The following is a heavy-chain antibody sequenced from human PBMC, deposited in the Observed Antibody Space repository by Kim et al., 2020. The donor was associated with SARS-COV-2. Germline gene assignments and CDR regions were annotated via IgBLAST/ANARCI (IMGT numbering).Heavy chain of an antibody. CDR3: ARIRRFAFYFDS. CDR2: K. J-gene: IGHJ4*02. V-gene: IGHV2-70*01. Sequence: KYYSTSLKTRLTISKDTSKNQVVLTMANVDPVDTATYYCARIRRFAFYFDSWGQGTLVTVSS. D-gene: IGHD3-3*01.